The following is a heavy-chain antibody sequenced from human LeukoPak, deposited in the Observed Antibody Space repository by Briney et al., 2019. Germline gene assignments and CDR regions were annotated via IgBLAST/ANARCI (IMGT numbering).Heavy chain of an antibody. J-gene: IGHJ6*03. V-gene: IGHV4-34*01. D-gene: IGHD2-2*02. Sequence: PSETLSLTCAVYGGSFSGYYWSWIRQPPGKGLEWIGEINHSGSTNYNPSLKSRVTISVDTSKNQFSLKLSSVTAADTAAYYCARGRYCTSTSCYTVWSVNYYYYMDVWGKGTTVTVSS. CDR3: ARGRYCTSTSCYTVWSVNYYYYMDV. CDR1: GGSFSGYY. CDR2: INHSGST.